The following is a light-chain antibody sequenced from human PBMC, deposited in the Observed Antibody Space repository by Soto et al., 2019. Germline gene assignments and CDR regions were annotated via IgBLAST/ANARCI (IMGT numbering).Light chain of an antibody. J-gene: IGKJ4*01. Sequence: DIQRTQSPSALSASVGDRVTIDCQASQDIGNYLNWYQQKPGKAPALLIYDAYTLETGVPSRFSGSGFGTDFSFTINSLQPEDIATYYCQQYDNMPLTFGGGTKLEIK. CDR1: QDIGNY. CDR2: DAY. CDR3: QQYDNMPLT. V-gene: IGKV1-33*01.